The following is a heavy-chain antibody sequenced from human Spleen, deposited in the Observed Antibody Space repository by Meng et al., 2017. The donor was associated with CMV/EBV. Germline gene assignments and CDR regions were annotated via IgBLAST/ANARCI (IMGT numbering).Heavy chain of an antibody. CDR3: ARTYSSSWYYFDY. Sequence: KGSGYIFTTHWIAWVRQMPGKGLEWMGIIYPGDSGTRYSPSFQGQVTMSVDKSISTAYLQWSSLKASDTAMYYCARTYSSSWYYFDYWGREPWSPSPQ. J-gene: IGHJ4*02. D-gene: IGHD6-13*01. CDR2: IYPGDSGT. CDR1: GYIFTTHW. V-gene: IGHV5-51*01.